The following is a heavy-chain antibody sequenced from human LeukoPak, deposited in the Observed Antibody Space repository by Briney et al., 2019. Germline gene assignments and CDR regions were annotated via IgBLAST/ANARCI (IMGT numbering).Heavy chain of an antibody. CDR2: INHSGTT. Sequence: PSETLPLTCAVYGGSFSGYYWSWIRQPPGKGLEWIGEINHSGTTKHNPSLKSRVTISVDTSKNQFSLRLSSVIAADTAVYYCARGTIAVAGRYFDPWGQGPLVTVSS. CDR3: ARGTIAVAGRYFDP. V-gene: IGHV4-34*01. CDR1: GGSFSGYY. J-gene: IGHJ4*02. D-gene: IGHD6-19*01.